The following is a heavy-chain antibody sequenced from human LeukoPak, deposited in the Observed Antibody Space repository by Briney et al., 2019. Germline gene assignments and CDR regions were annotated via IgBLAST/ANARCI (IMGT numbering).Heavy chain of an antibody. D-gene: IGHD2-2*01. Sequence: QPGGSLRLSCAASGFTFSSYAMSWVRQAPGKGLEWVSAISGSGGSTYYADSVKGRFTISRDNSKNTLYLQMNSLRAEDTAVYYCAKDLGYCSSTSCYDYFDYWGQGTLVTVSS. CDR3: AKDLGYCSSTSCYDYFDY. V-gene: IGHV3-23*01. J-gene: IGHJ4*02. CDR2: ISGSGGST. CDR1: GFTFSSYA.